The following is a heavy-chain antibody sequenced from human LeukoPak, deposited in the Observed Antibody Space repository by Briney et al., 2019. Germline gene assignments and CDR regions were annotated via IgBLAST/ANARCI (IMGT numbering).Heavy chain of an antibody. CDR1: GFTFTSYV. J-gene: IGHJ4*02. V-gene: IGHV3-23*01. CDR2: IADSGGDT. D-gene: IGHD5-18*01. Sequence: GGSLRLSCAASGFTFTSYVMNWVRQAPGQGLEWVSTIADSGGDTYYADSVKGRFTVSRDESENTLYLQMHSLRAEDTATYYCAKSSHSNAWDDFDYWGQGTMVTVSS. CDR3: AKSSHSNAWDDFDY.